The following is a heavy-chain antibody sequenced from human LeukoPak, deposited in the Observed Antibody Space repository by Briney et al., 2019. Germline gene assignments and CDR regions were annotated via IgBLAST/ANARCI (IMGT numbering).Heavy chain of an antibody. J-gene: IGHJ3*02. D-gene: IGHD1-26*01. CDR1: GDSITNSNYY. CDR3: ASYSGIYSAFEI. Sequence: SETLSLTCTASGDSITNSNYYWGWVRQSPGSGLEWLGNIFYNGGPYYNPSFKSRVAISVDTSKNHFSLTLNAVTAADTAVYYCASYSGIYSAFEIWSQGTLVIVSS. CDR2: IFYNGGP. V-gene: IGHV4-39*07.